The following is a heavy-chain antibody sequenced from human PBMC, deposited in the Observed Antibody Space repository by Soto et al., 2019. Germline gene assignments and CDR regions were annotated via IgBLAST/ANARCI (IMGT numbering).Heavy chain of an antibody. CDR2: INHNSGGT. CDR1: GHTFTGYY. Sequence: QVQPVQSGAEVKKPGASVKISCKASGHTFTGYYIHWVRQSPVQGLEWMGWINHNSGGTDYGQKFQGRVTMTSDTSISTVYMELTRMRSADTAVYYCARGKEIAAEIYNWVDNWGQGTVVTVSS. D-gene: IGHD2-15*01. CDR3: ARGKEIAAEIYNWVDN. V-gene: IGHV1-2*02. J-gene: IGHJ5*02.